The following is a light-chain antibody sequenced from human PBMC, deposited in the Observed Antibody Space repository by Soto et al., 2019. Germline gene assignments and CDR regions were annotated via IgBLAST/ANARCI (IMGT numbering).Light chain of an antibody. Sequence: EIVLTQSPGTLSFSPGERATLSCRASQSVSSSYLGWYQQKPGQAPRLLIYGASSRATGIPDRFSGSGSGTDFTLTISRLEPEDFALYYCQQYGSSPWTFGQGTKVDIK. V-gene: IGKV3-20*01. CDR3: QQYGSSPWT. J-gene: IGKJ1*01. CDR1: QSVSSSY. CDR2: GAS.